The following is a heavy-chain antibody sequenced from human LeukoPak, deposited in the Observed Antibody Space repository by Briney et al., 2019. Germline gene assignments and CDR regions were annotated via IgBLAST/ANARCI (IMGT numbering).Heavy chain of an antibody. J-gene: IGHJ4*02. CDR1: GFTFSNYA. CDR2: ITGSGSST. D-gene: IGHD4-23*01. CDR3: AKEDSGGTVEY. Sequence: GGSLRLSCAASGFTFSNYAMNWVRQVPGKGLEWVSVITGSGSSTHYSDSVKGRFTISRDNSKNTLYPQMSSLRVEDTGIYYCAKEDSGGTVEYWGRGTLVPVSS. V-gene: IGHV3-23*01.